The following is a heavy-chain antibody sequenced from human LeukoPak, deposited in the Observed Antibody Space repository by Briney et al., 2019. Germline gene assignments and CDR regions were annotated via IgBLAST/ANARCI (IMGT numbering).Heavy chain of an antibody. CDR2: INPSGGDT. Sequence: ASVKVSCKASGYTFTSYYMHWLRQAPGQGLAWMGIINPSGGDTNYAQKFQGRVTMTRDTSTSTVYMELSSLRSEDTAVYYCAKSYRTFWSGYYSDYWGQGTLVTVSS. CDR1: GYTFTSYY. D-gene: IGHD3-3*01. J-gene: IGHJ4*02. V-gene: IGHV1-46*01. CDR3: AKSYRTFWSGYYSDY.